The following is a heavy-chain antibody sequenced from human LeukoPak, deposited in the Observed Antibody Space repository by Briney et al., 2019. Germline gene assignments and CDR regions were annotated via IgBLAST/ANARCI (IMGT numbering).Heavy chain of an antibody. V-gene: IGHV4-31*03. CDR2: IYYSGST. J-gene: IGHJ2*01. CDR3: ARRTDSGSWYFDL. D-gene: IGHD6-6*01. CDR1: GGSISSGGYY. Sequence: SSQTLSLTCTVSGGSISSGGYYWSWIRQHPGKGLEWIEYIYYSGSTYYNPSLKSRVTISVETSKNQFSLNLSSVTAADTAVYHCARRTDSGSWYFDLWGRGTLVTVSS.